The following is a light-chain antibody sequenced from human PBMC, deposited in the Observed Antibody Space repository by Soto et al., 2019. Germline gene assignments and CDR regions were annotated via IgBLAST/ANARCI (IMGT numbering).Light chain of an antibody. CDR2: GAS. Sequence: EIVMTQSPATLSVSPGERATLSCRASQTVSSNLAWYQQKPGQAPRLLIYGASTRATGIPARFSGSGSGKEFTLTISSLQSEDFAVYYCQQYGSSPLTFGGGTKVEIK. CDR1: QTVSSN. J-gene: IGKJ4*01. CDR3: QQYGSSPLT. V-gene: IGKV3-15*01.